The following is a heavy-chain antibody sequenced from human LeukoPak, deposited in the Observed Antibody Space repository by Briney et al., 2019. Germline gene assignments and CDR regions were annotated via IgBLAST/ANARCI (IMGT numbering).Heavy chain of an antibody. CDR2: INHSGST. CDR3: ARGGATRDY. J-gene: IGHJ4*02. Sequence: PGGSLRLSCAASGFTFSSYSMNWVRQPPGKGLEWIGEINHSGSTNYNPSLKSRVTISVDTSKNQFSLKLSSVTAADTAVYYCARGGATRDYWGQGTLVTVSS. D-gene: IGHD5-12*01. CDR1: GFTFSSYS. V-gene: IGHV4-34*01.